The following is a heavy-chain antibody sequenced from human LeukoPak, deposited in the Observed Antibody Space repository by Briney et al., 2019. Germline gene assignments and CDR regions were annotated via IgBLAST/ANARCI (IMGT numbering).Heavy chain of an antibody. CDR3: AKGGDSSGYYYRQGLY. Sequence: PGGSLRLSCVVSGFIVSSYGMHWVRQAPGKGLEWVAVISYDGSNKYYADSVKGRFTISRDNSKNTLYLQMNSLRAEDTAVYYCAKGGDSSGYYYRQGLYWGQGTLVTVSS. CDR1: GFIVSSYG. J-gene: IGHJ4*02. D-gene: IGHD3-22*01. CDR2: ISYDGSNK. V-gene: IGHV3-30*18.